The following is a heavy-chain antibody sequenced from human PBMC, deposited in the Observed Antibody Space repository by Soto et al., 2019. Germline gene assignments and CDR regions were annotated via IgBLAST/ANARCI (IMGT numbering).Heavy chain of an antibody. J-gene: IGHJ4*02. D-gene: IGHD3-10*01. V-gene: IGHV1-18*01. Sequence: QVQLVQSGAEVKKPGASVKVSCKASGYTFTSYGINWVRQAPGQGLEWMGWISAYNGNTNYAQKVQGRVTMTTDTSMSRAFVELRSMRSDDTAVYYCVRDKGDGSGSYYGYWGKGTLVTVAS. CDR1: GYTFTSYG. CDR3: VRDKGDGSGSYYGY. CDR2: ISAYNGNT.